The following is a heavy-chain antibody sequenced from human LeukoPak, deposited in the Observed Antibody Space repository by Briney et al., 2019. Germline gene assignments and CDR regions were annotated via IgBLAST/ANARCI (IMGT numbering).Heavy chain of an antibody. CDR3: VKIAAD. V-gene: IGHV3-64D*06. J-gene: IGHJ4*02. Sequence: GGSLRLSCSASGFSFSSYSMDWVRQAPGKGLEYVSGISSNGGSTYCADSVKGRFTISRDNSKNTLYLQMSSLRPEDTAVYYCVKIAADWGQGTLVTVSS. D-gene: IGHD6-13*01. CDR1: GFSFSSYS. CDR2: ISSNGGST.